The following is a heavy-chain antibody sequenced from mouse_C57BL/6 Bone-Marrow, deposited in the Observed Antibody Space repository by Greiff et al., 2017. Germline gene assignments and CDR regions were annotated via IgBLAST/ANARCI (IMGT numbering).Heavy chain of an antibody. V-gene: IGHV1-80*01. CDR2: IYPGDGDT. Sequence: LQQSGASVTISCKASGYAFSSYWMNWVKQRPGKGLEWIGQIYPGDGDTSYNQKFKGKAKLTAVTSASTAYMELSSLTNEDSAVYYCTREGLTGSFAYWGQGTLVTVSA. CDR3: TREGLTGSFAY. J-gene: IGHJ3*01. D-gene: IGHD4-1*01. CDR1: GYAFSSYW.